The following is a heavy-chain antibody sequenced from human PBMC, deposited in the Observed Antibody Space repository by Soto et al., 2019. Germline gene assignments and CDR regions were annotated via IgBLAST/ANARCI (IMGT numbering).Heavy chain of an antibody. D-gene: IGHD6-19*01. Sequence: GGSLRLSCAASGFTFSSYSMNWVRQAPGKGLEWVSSISSSSSYIYYADSVKGRFTISRDNAKNSLYLQMNSLRAEDTAVYYCARVTGSGLGMDVWGQGXTVTVSS. CDR3: ARVTGSGLGMDV. CDR1: GFTFSSYS. J-gene: IGHJ6*02. V-gene: IGHV3-21*01. CDR2: ISSSSSYI.